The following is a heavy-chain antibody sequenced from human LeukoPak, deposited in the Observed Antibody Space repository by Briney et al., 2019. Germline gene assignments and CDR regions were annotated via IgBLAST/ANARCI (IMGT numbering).Heavy chain of an antibody. V-gene: IGHV1-69*02. CDR1: GDTFSSYT. CDR2: IIPILGIA. CDR3: ARGSFPDVGALLFDY. Sequence: SVKVSCKASGDTFSSYTISWVRQAPGQGLEWMGRIIPILGIANYAQKFQGRVTITADKSTSTAYMELSSLRSEDTAVHYCARGSFPDVGALLFDYWGQGTLVTVSS. D-gene: IGHD1-26*01. J-gene: IGHJ4*02.